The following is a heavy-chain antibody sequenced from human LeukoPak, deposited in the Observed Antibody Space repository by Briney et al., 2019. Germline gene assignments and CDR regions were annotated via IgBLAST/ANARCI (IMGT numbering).Heavy chain of an antibody. V-gene: IGHV3-7*01. J-gene: IGHJ4*02. D-gene: IGHD2-2*01. CDR1: QFTFSKYW. CDR3: ARRRCSSTSCFFDY. Sequence: GGSLRLSCVASQFTFSKYWMTWVRQAPGMGLEWVANIKQDGSEKYYVDSVKGRFTISRDNAKNSLYLQMNSLRAEDTAVFYCARRRCSSTSCFFDYWGQGTLVTVSS. CDR2: IKQDGSEK.